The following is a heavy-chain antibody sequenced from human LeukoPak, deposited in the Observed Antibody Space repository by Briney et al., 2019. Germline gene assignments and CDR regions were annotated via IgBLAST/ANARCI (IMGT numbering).Heavy chain of an antibody. J-gene: IGHJ6*03. D-gene: IGHD6-13*01. V-gene: IGHV1-2*02. Sequence: VASVKVSCKASGYSFTDYYMHWVRQAPGQGLEWMGWINPDSGGTNYAQKFQGRVTMTRDTSISTAYMELSRLRSDDTAVYYCASGAAAGTNYYYHMDVWGKGTTVTVSS. CDR3: ASGAAAGTNYYYHMDV. CDR1: GYSFTDYY. CDR2: INPDSGGT.